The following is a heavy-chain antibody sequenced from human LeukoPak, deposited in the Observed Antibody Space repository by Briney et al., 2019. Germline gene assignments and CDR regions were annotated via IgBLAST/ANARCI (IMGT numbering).Heavy chain of an antibody. CDR2: ISHDGSNK. CDR3: ARDEFYYDSSGTHYYYYGMDV. V-gene: IGHV3-30-3*01. J-gene: IGHJ6*02. CDR1: GFTFSSYA. Sequence: GGSLRLSCAASGFTFSSYAMHWVRQAPGKGLEWVAVISHDGSNKYYADSVKGRFTISRDNSKNTLYLQMNSLRAEDTAVYYCARDEFYYDSSGTHYYYYGMDVWGQGTTVTVSS. D-gene: IGHD3-22*01.